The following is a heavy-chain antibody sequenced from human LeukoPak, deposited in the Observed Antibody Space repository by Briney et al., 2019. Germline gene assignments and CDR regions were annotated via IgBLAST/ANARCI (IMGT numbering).Heavy chain of an antibody. D-gene: IGHD7-27*01. V-gene: IGHV3-74*01. CDR3: ARAVNWGSDSYYYMDV. CDR1: GFTFSGYW. J-gene: IGHJ6*03. Sequence: GGSLRLSCAASGFTFSGYWMHWVRQAPGKGLVWVSRINGDGSSTNYADSVKGRFTIFGDNAKNTLYLQINSLRAEDTAVYYCARAVNWGSDSYYYMDVWGKGTTVTVSS. CDR2: INGDGSST.